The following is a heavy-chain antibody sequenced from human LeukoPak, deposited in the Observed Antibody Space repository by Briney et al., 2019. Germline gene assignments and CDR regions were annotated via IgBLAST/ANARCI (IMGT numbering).Heavy chain of an antibody. V-gene: IGHV4-39*01. Sequence: SETLSLTCTVSGGSISSSSYYWGWIRQPPGKGLEWIGNIYYSGSTYYNPSLKSRVTISVDTSKNQFSLKLSSVTAADTAVYYCARLLGSSSDYWGQGTLVTVSS. CDR2: IYYSGST. CDR3: ARLLGSSSDY. CDR1: GGSISSSSYY. J-gene: IGHJ4*02.